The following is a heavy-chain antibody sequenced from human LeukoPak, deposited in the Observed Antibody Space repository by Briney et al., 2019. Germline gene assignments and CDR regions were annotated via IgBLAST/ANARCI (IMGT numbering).Heavy chain of an antibody. D-gene: IGHD2-2*01. CDR1: GGTFISYA. J-gene: IGHJ5*02. CDR2: IIPIFGTA. V-gene: IGHV1-69*05. CDR3: ARERPHCSSTSCYYMRSINWFDP. Sequence: GSSVKVSCKASGGTFISYAISWVRQAPGQGIEWMGGIIPIFGTANYAQKFQGRVTITTDESTSTAYMELSSLRSEDTAVYYCARERPHCSSTSCYYMRSINWFDPWGQGTLVTVSS.